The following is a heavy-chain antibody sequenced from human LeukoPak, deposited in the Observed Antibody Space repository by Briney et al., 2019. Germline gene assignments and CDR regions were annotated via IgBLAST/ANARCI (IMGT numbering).Heavy chain of an antibody. CDR2: IWYDGSNK. V-gene: IGHV3-33*08. D-gene: IGHD6-19*01. CDR1: GFTFSDYW. Sequence: PGGSLRLSCAASGFTFSDYWMSWVRQAPGKGLEWVAVIWYDGSNKYYADSVKGRFTISRDNSKNTLYLQMNSLRAEDTAVYYCARIAVVGVGVDYWGQGTLVTVSS. CDR3: ARIAVVGVGVDY. J-gene: IGHJ4*02.